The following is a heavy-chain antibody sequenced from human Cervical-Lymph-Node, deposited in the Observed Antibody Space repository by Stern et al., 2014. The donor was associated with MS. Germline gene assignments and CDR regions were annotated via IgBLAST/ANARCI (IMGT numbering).Heavy chain of an antibody. Sequence: EVQLVESGGGLAKPGGSLRLSCAASGFTFSSYDMNWVRQAPGKGLEWVSSISSSSNYRYYSDSVKGRFTISRDNARNSLYLQMNALRAEDTAVYYCARDSYGDRNLAVWGQGTTVTVSS. CDR2: ISSSSNYR. V-gene: IGHV3-21*01. CDR1: GFTFSSYD. D-gene: IGHD4-17*01. CDR3: ARDSYGDRNLAV. J-gene: IGHJ6*02.